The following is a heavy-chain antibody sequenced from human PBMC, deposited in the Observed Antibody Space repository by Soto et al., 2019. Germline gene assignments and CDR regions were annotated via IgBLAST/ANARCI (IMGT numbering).Heavy chain of an antibody. J-gene: IGHJ4*02. CDR2: INPILSMS. D-gene: IGHD3-10*01. CDR3: AISLGSGFRALDY. V-gene: IGHV1-69*02. Sequence: QVQLVQSGAEVKRPGSSVKVSCKASGDTFTFYSINWVRQAPGLGLEWMGRINPILSMSNYAQRFQGRVTMTADKSTRTAYMELSILRSEATAIYSCAISLGSGFRALDYWGQGALVTVSS. CDR1: GDTFTFYS.